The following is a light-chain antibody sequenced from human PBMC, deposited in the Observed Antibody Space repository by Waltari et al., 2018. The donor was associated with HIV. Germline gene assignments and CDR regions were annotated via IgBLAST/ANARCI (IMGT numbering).Light chain of an antibody. V-gene: IGKV1-33*01. CDR3: QQYDNVPFT. Sequence: DTQMTQSPSSLSASVGDRVTLTCQASQGISNYLNWYQEKPGKAPKLLIHDASKLETGVPSRFRGSGSGTDFTFTITSLQPEDVGRYYCQQYDNVPFTFGPGTRVDMK. J-gene: IGKJ3*01. CDR1: QGISNY. CDR2: DAS.